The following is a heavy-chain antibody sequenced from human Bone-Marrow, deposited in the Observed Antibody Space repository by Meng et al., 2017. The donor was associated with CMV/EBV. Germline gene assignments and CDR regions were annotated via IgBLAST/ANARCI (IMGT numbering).Heavy chain of an antibody. CDR2: INPNSGDT. Sequence: ASVKVSCKASGYTFTSYGISWVRQAPGQGLEWMGWINPNSGDTNYAQKFQGRVSMTRDTSISTAYMELSRLRSDDTAVYYCAKDEATDYYYYGMDVWGQGTTVTVSS. CDR1: GYTFTSYG. D-gene: IGHD5-12*01. J-gene: IGHJ6*02. CDR3: AKDEATDYYYYGMDV. V-gene: IGHV1-2*02.